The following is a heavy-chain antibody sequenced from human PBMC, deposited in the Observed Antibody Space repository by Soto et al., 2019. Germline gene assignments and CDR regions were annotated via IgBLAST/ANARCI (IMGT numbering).Heavy chain of an antibody. CDR2: ISYDGSNK. D-gene: IGHD3-3*01. Sequence: HPGGSLRLSCAASGFTFSSYAMHWVRQAPGKGLEWVAVISYDGSNKYYADSVKGRFTISRDNSKNTLYLQMNSLRAEDTAVYYCARDRVFGVVIISIYGMDVWGQGTTVT. V-gene: IGHV3-30-3*01. J-gene: IGHJ6*02. CDR3: ARDRVFGVVIISIYGMDV. CDR1: GFTFSSYA.